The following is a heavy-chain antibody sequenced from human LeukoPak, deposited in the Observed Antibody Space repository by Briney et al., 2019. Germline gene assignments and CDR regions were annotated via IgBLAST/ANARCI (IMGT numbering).Heavy chain of an antibody. J-gene: IGHJ6*03. CDR2: ISYDGSNK. CDR3: ARGLHCSSTSCYEEYYYYYYMDV. CDR1: GFTFSSYA. V-gene: IGHV3-30-3*01. D-gene: IGHD2-2*01. Sequence: GGSLRLSCAASGFTFSSYAMHWVRQAPGKGLEWVAVISYDGSNKYYADSVKGRFSISRDNSKNSLYLQMNSLRAEDTAVYYCARGLHCSSTSCYEEYYYYYYMDVWGKGTTVTVSS.